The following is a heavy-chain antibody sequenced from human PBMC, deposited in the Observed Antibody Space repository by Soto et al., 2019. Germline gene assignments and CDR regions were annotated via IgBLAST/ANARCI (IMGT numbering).Heavy chain of an antibody. CDR3: ARVSVVAATSTFDY. V-gene: IGHV1-2*04. J-gene: IGHJ4*02. CDR1: GYTFTGYY. CDR2: INPNSGGT. D-gene: IGHD2-15*01. Sequence: ASVKVSCKASGYTFTGYYMHWVRQAPGQGLEWMGWINPNSGGTNYAQKFQGWVTMTRDTSISTAYMELSRLRSDDTAVYYCARVSVVAATSTFDYWGQGTLVTVS.